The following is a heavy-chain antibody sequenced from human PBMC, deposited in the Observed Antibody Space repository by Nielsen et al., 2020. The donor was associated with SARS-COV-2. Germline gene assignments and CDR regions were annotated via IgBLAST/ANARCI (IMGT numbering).Heavy chain of an antibody. CDR2: ITNTGAE. Sequence: GESLKISCAASGFTFSDHYMTWIRQTPGKGLEWISYITNTGAEYYADSVKGRFTISRDNSKNTLYLQMNSLRAEDTAVYYCARAVEDYDFWSGQYGMDVWGQGTTVTASS. V-gene: IGHV3-69-1*01. D-gene: IGHD3-3*01. CDR3: ARAVEDYDFWSGQYGMDV. J-gene: IGHJ6*02. CDR1: GFTFSDHY.